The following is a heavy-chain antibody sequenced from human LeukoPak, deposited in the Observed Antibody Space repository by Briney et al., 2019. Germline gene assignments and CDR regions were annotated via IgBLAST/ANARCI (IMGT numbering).Heavy chain of an antibody. CDR3: AKEDVKDCSSTSCYGDY. D-gene: IGHD2-2*01. V-gene: IGHV3-23*01. CDR2: ISGSGGST. CDR1: GFTFSSYA. Sequence: PGGSLRLSCAASGFTFSSYAMSWVRQAPGKGLEWVSAISGSGGSTYYADSVKGRFTISRDNSKNTLYLQMNSLRAEDTAVYYCAKEDVKDCSSTSCYGDYWGQGTLVTVSS. J-gene: IGHJ4*02.